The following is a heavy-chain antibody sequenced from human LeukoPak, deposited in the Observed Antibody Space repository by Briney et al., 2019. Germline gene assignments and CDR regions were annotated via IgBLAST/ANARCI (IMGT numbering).Heavy chain of an antibody. D-gene: IGHD6-13*01. CDR1: GFTFSSYD. V-gene: IGHV3-30*02. CDR2: IRYDGSNK. Sequence: PGGSLRLSCAASGFTFSSYDMHWVRQAPGKGLEWVAFIRYDGSNKYYADSVKGRFTISRDNAKNSLDLQMNSLRAEDTAVYYCARDLSWDHVFDYWGQGTLVTVSS. J-gene: IGHJ4*02. CDR3: ARDLSWDHVFDY.